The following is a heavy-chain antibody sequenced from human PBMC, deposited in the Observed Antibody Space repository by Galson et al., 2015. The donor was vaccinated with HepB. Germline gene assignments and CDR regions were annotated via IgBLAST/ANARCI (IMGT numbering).Heavy chain of an antibody. CDR1: GFTFSSYA. J-gene: IGHJ4*02. Sequence: SLRLSCAASGFTFSSYAMHWVHQAPGKGLEWVAVIWYDANNKYYADSVKGRFTISRDNSKNTLYLQMNSLRGEDTAVYYCARGLEDWEPTLDYWGQGTLVTVSS. D-gene: IGHD3/OR15-3a*01. CDR3: ARGLEDWEPTLDY. CDR2: IWYDANNK. V-gene: IGHV3-33*01.